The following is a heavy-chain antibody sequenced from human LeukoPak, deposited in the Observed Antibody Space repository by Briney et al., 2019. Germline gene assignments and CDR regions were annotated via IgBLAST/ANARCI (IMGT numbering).Heavy chain of an antibody. CDR2: ISSSSSYI. CDR1: GFTFSSYS. J-gene: IGHJ6*04. V-gene: IGHV3-21*01. CDR3: ALDPLVVPDNYYYYGMDV. Sequence: PGGSLRLSCAASGFTFSSYSMNLVRQAPGKGLEWVSSISSSSSYIYYADSVKGRFTISRDNAKNSLYLQMNSLRAEDTAVYYCALDPLVVPDNYYYYGMDVWGKGTTVTVSS. D-gene: IGHD2-2*01.